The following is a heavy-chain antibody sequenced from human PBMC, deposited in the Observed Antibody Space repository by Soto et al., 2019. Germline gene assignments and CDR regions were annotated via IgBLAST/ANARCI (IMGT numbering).Heavy chain of an antibody. Sequence: AGSLRLSCAASGFTFSSYRRNWVRQAPGKGLEWVANIKQNGSEKYYVDSVKGRFTISRDNAESSLYLQMNSLRVEDTAVYYCAKNQRRGQGTLVTVSS. CDR3: AKNQR. D-gene: IGHD6-25*01. J-gene: IGHJ4*02. CDR1: GFTFSSYR. V-gene: IGHV3-7*01. CDR2: IKQNGSEK.